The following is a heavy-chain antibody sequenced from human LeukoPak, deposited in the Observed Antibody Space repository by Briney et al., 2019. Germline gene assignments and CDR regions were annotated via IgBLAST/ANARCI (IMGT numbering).Heavy chain of an antibody. D-gene: IGHD6-13*01. V-gene: IGHV3-23*01. CDR1: GFTFSNCA. CDR3: AKDGYSSSWYNYYYYYMDV. J-gene: IGHJ6*03. CDR2: ISGSSGSP. Sequence: GGSLRLSCAASGFTFSNCAMTWVRQATGKGLECVSAISGSSGSPHYADSVKGRFTISRDNSKNTLYLQMNSLRAEDTAVYYCAKDGYSSSWYNYYYYYMDVWGKGTTVTVSS.